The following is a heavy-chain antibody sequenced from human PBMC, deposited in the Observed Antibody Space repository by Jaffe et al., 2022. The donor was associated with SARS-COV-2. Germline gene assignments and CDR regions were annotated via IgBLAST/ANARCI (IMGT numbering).Heavy chain of an antibody. D-gene: IGHD3-16*02. CDR2: ISWNSGSI. V-gene: IGHV3-9*01. CDR1: GFTFDDYA. CDR3: AKDVSLVPDGMDV. Sequence: EVQLVESGGGLVQPGRSLRLSCAASGFTFDDYAMHWVRQAPGKGLEWVSGISWNSGSIGYADSVKGRFTISRDNAKNSLYLQMNSLRAEDTALYYCAKDVSLVPDGMDVWGQGTTVTVSS. J-gene: IGHJ6*02.